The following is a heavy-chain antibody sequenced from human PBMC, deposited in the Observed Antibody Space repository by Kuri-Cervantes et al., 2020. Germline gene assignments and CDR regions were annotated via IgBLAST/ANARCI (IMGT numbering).Heavy chain of an antibody. CDR3: ARDYSSTSGKHFDY. V-gene: IGHV3-48*02. J-gene: IGHJ4*02. CDR2: ISHISSNT. Sequence: GESLKISCVASGCTFSTHSMNWVRQAPGKGLEWISYISHISSNTDYTDSVKGRFTISRDNVKNSLFLQMNSLRDEDTALYYCARDYSSTSGKHFDYWCQGTLVTVSS. CDR1: GCTFSTHS. D-gene: IGHD6-6*01.